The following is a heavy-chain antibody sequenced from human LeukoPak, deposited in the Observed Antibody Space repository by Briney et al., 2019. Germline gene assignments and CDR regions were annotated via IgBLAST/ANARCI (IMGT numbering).Heavy chain of an antibody. CDR2: ILYDGSSM. CDR3: AKDLDPYSSSWLDY. CDR1: GFTFSNYG. V-gene: IGHV3-30*18. J-gene: IGHJ4*02. D-gene: IGHD6-13*01. Sequence: GRSLRLSCAASGFTFSNYGVHWVHQAPGKGLEWVAGILYDGSSMYYADSVKGRFTISRDNSKNTLYLQMNSLRTDDTAVYYCAKDLDPYSSSWLDYWGQGTLVTVSS.